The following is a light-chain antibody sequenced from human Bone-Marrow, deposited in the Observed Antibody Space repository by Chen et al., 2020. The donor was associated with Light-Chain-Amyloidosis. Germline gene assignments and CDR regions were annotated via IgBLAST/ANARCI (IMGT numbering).Light chain of an antibody. CDR1: NIGSTS. CDR2: DDS. V-gene: IGLV3-21*02. J-gene: IGLJ3*02. CDR3: PVWDRSSDRPV. Sequence: SYVLTQPSSVSVAPGQTATIACGGNNIGSTSVHWYQQTPGKAPLLVVYDDSDRPSGIPERLSGSNSGNTATLTISRVEAGDEADYYCPVWDRSSDRPVFGGGTKLTVL.